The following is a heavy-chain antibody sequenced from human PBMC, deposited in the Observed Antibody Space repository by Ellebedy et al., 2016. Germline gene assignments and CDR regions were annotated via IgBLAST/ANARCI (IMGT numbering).Heavy chain of an antibody. CDR1: GFTFSSYS. CDR3: ASRLRDAFDI. J-gene: IGHJ3*02. CDR2: ISSSSSYI. D-gene: IGHD4-17*01. Sequence: GGSLRLXXAASGFTFSSYSMNWVRQAPGKGLEWVSSISSSSSYIYYADSVKGRFTISRDNAKNSLYLQMNSLRAEDTAVYYCASRLRDAFDIWGQGTMVTVSS. V-gene: IGHV3-21*01.